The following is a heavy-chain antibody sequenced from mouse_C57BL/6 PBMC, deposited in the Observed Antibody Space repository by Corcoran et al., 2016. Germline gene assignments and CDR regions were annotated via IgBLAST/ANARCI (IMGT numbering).Heavy chain of an antibody. V-gene: IGHV1-81*01. J-gene: IGHJ2*01. CDR1: GYTFTSYG. D-gene: IGHD1-1*01. Sequence: QVQLQQSGAELARPVASVKLSCKASGYTFTSYGISWVKQRTGQGLEWIGEIYPRSGNTYYNEKFKGKATLTADKSSSTAYMELRSLTSEDSAVYFCARSGITTVVEYFFDYWGHGTTLPVSS. CDR3: ARSGITTVVEYFFDY. CDR2: IYPRSGNT.